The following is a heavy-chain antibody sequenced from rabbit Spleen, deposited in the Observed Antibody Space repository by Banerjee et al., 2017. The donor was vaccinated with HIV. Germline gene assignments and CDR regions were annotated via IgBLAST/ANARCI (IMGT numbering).Heavy chain of an antibody. V-gene: IGHV1S40*01. CDR2: IGAGVTYTS. D-gene: IGHD8-1*01. CDR3: ARYSGTSFSSFCMDL. J-gene: IGHJ6*01. Sequence: QSLEESGGDLVKPGASLTLTCTASGFSFSYSAYMCWVRQPPGKGPEWIACIGAGVTYTSYDASWAKGRFTISKSSSTTVTLQMTMLTAADTASYFCARYSGTSFSSFCMDLWGPGTLVTVS. CDR1: GFSFSYSAY.